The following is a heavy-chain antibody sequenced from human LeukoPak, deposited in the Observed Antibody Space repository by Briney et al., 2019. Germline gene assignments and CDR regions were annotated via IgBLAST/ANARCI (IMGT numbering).Heavy chain of an antibody. CDR2: IGTASDT. CDR3: SRGSPLVKYYYMHV. J-gene: IGHJ6*03. V-gene: IGHV3-13*01. CDR1: GFTFSSSD. Sequence: GGSLRLSCAASGFTFSSSDMHWVRQPTGQGLEWVSTIGTASDTYYPGSVEARFTLSRDNTKDSLYLQIHRLTARNTAVYYCSRGSPLVKYYYMHVWGEGTTVTLSS. D-gene: IGHD2/OR15-2a*01.